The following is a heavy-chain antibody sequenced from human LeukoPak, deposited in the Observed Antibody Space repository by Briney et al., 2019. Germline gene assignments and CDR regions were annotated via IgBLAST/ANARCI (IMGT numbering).Heavy chain of an antibody. CDR3: AKPKWGLLRNYWYFDL. V-gene: IGHV4-34*01. D-gene: IGHD1-26*01. CDR2: INHSGST. J-gene: IGHJ2*01. CDR1: GGSFSGYY. Sequence: SETLSLTCAVYGGSFSGYYWSWIRQPPGKGLEWIGEINHSGSTNYNPSLKSRVTISVDTSKNQFSLKLSSVTAADTAVYYCAKPKWGLLRNYWYFDLWGRGTLVTVSS.